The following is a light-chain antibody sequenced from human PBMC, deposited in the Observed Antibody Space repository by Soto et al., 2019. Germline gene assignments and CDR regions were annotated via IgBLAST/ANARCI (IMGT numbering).Light chain of an antibody. CDR2: GAS. Sequence: ETVMTQSPATLSVSPGERTTLSCRASQSVSSNLAWYQQRPGQAPRLLIYGASTRATGIPARFSGGGSGTEFTLTISSLQSEDFAVYFCQQFDNWPPTFGQGTKVEIK. V-gene: IGKV3-15*01. CDR1: QSVSSN. CDR3: QQFDNWPPT. J-gene: IGKJ1*01.